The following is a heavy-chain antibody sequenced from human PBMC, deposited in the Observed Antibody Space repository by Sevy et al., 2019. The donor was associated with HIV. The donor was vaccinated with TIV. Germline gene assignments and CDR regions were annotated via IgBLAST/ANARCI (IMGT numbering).Heavy chain of an antibody. V-gene: IGHV4-59*01. CDR1: GGSLSSNY. CDR2: IYYSGNT. D-gene: IGHD3-9*01. J-gene: IGHJ4*02. Sequence: SETLSLTCTVSGGSLSSNYWSWIRQPPGKGLEWIGYIYYSGNTNYNPSLKSRVTISVDTSKNQFSLNLRSVTAADTAVYYCAGRGYDMLTGYFHVFDYWGQGTLVTVSS. CDR3: AGRGYDMLTGYFHVFDY.